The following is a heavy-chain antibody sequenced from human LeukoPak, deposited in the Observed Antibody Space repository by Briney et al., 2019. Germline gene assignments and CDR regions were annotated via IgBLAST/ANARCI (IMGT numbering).Heavy chain of an antibody. CDR2: INPNSGGT. V-gene: IGHV1-2*02. D-gene: IGHD6-13*01. CDR3: ARVMGGAAGHVDY. Sequence: ASVKVSCKASGYTFTGYYMHRVRQAPGQGLGWMGWINPNSGGTNHAQKFQGRVTMTRDTSISTAYMELSRLRSDDTAVYYCARVMGGAAGHVDYWGQGTLVTVSS. CDR1: GYTFTGYY. J-gene: IGHJ4*02.